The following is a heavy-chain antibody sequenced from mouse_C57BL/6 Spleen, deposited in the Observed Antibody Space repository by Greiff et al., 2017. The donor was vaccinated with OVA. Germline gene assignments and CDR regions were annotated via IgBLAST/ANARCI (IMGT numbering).Heavy chain of an antibody. J-gene: IGHJ4*01. CDR2: IDPSDSYT. Sequence: VQLQQPGAELVRPGTSVKLSCKASGYTFTSYWMHWVKQRPGQGLEWFGVIDPSDSYTNFNQKFKGKATLTVDTSSSTAYMQLSSLTSEDSAVYYCARRDPYYAMDYWGQGTSVTVSS. CDR1: GYTFTSYW. CDR3: ARRDPYYAMDY. D-gene: IGHD3-3*01. V-gene: IGHV1-59*01.